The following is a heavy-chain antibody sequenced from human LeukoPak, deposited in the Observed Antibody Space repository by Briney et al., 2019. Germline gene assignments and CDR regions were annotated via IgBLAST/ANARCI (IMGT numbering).Heavy chain of an antibody. V-gene: IGHV1-2*02. CDR1: GYTFTGYY. D-gene: IGHD3-10*01. CDR2: INPNSGGT. CDR3: ARGGGVITMVRGIDNYGMHV. J-gene: IGHJ6*02. Sequence: ASVKVACKASGYTFTGYYMHWVRQAPGQGLEWMGWINPNSGGTNYAQKFQGRVTMTRDTSISTAYMELSRLRSDDTAVYYCARGGGVITMVRGIDNYGMHVWGQGTTVTVSS.